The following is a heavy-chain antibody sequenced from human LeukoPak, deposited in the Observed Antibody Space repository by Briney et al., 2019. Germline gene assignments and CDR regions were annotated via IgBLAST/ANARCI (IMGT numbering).Heavy chain of an antibody. D-gene: IGHD1-14*01. CDR3: ARYITAGQYYFDS. CDR1: GGSISSSSYY. Sequence: SETLSLTCTVSGGSISSSSYYWGWIRQPPGKGLEWIGSIYHSGSTYYNPSLKSRVTISLDTSKNQFSLKLSSVTAADTAVYYCARYITAGQYYFDSWGQGTLVTVSS. V-gene: IGHV4-39*07. CDR2: IYHSGST. J-gene: IGHJ4*02.